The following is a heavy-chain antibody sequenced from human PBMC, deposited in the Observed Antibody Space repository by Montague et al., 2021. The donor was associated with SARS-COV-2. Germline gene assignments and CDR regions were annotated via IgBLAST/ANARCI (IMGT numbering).Heavy chain of an antibody. V-gene: IGHV4-31*03. J-gene: IGHJ4*02. CDR2: IYYSGST. Sequence: TLSLTCTVSGGSISSGGYYWSSIRQHPGKGLEWIGYIYYSGSTYYXPSLKSRVTISVDTSKNQFSLKLSSVTAADTAVYYCARDVGWYSSSWFDYWSQGTLVTVSS. CDR1: GGSISSGGYY. CDR3: ARDVGWYSSSWFDY. D-gene: IGHD6-13*01.